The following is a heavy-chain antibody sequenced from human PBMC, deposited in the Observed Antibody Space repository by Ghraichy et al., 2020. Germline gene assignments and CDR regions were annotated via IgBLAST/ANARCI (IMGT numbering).Heavy chain of an antibody. CDR1: GGSISSYY. D-gene: IGHD1-14*01. CDR3: ARAPSASYFPEFDS. CDR2: IPYSGSA. J-gene: IGHJ4*02. Sequence: SETLSLTCTVSGGSISSYYWSWIRQPPGEGLEWIGYIPYSGSATYNPTLKSRVTILLDTSKNQFTLKVSSVTAADTAVYYCARAPSASYFPEFDSWGQGTPVTVSS. V-gene: IGHV4-59*01.